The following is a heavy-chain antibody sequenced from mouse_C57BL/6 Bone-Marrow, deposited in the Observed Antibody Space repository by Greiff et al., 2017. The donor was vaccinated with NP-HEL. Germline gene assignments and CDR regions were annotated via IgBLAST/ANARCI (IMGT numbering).Heavy chain of an antibody. CDR3: ARLLRLRFAY. J-gene: IGHJ3*01. V-gene: IGHV1-82*01. D-gene: IGHD3-2*02. Sequence: VQLVESGPELVKPGASVKISCKASGYAFSSSWMNWVKQRPGKGLGWIGRIYPGDGDTNYNGKFKGKATLTADKSSSTAYMQLSSLTSEDSAVYFCARLLRLRFAYWGQGTLVTVSA. CDR2: IYPGDGDT. CDR1: GYAFSSSW.